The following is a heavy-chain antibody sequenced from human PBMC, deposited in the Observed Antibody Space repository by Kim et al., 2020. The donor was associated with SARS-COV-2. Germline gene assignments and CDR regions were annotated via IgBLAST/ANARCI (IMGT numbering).Heavy chain of an antibody. CDR1: GFTFSSYG. V-gene: IGHV3-30*18. CDR2: ISYDGSNK. D-gene: IGHD6-13*01. CDR3: AKEALPGRYSSSWYEFLYYYYGMDV. Sequence: GGSLRLSCAASGFTFSSYGMHWVRQAPGKGLEWVAVISYDGSNKYYADSVKGRFTISRDNSKNTLYLQMNSLRAEDTAVYYCAKEALPGRYSSSWYEFLYYYYGMDVWGQGTTVTVSS. J-gene: IGHJ6*02.